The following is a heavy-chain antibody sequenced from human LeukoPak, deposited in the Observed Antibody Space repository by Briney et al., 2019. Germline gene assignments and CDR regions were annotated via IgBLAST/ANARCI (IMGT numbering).Heavy chain of an antibody. V-gene: IGHV1-2*06. Sequence: ASVKVSXKASGYTFTGYYMHWVRQAPGQGLEWMGRINPNSGGTNYAQKFQGRVTMTRDTSISTAYMELSRLRSDDTAVYYCARVVGGGGSVIDYWGQGTLVTVSS. J-gene: IGHJ4*02. CDR3: ARVVGGGGSVIDY. D-gene: IGHD2-15*01. CDR1: GYTFTGYY. CDR2: INPNSGGT.